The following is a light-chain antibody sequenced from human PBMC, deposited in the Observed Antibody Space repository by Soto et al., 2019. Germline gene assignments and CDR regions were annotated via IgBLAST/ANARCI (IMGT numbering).Light chain of an antibody. CDR1: QSVSSN. V-gene: IGKV3-15*01. CDR3: QEYNNWHPVT. Sequence: EIVMTQSPATLAGSPGETVTLSCRASQSVSSNLAWYQQKPGQAPRLLIYGASTRATGIPVRFSGSGSGTEFTLTITSLQSEDFAVYYCQEYNNWHPVTFGGGTKVDIK. J-gene: IGKJ4*01. CDR2: GAS.